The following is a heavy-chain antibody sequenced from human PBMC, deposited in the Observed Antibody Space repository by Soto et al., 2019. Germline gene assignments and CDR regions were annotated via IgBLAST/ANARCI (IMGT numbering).Heavy chain of an antibody. V-gene: IGHV3-33*01. D-gene: IGHD2-15*01. CDR2: IWYDGSNK. Sequence: QVQLVESGGGVVQPGRSLRLSCAASGFTFSSYGMHWVRQAPGKGLEWVAVIWYDGSNKYYADSVKGRFTISRDNSKNTLYLQMNSLRAEDTAVYYCATEERTSCGSPYFDYLGQGTLVTVSS. CDR1: GFTFSSYG. J-gene: IGHJ4*02. CDR3: ATEERTSCGSPYFDY.